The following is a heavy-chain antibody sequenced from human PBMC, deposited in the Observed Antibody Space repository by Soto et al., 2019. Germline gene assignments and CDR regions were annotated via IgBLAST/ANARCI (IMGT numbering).Heavy chain of an antibody. J-gene: IGHJ4*02. CDR2: IYYSGRT. D-gene: IGHD6-13*01. V-gene: IGHV4-39*01. CDR1: GGSISSSSYY. CDR3: ARRGSSSWYGY. Sequence: QLQLQESGPGLVKPSETLSLTCTVSGGSISSSSYYWGWIRQHPGKGLEWIGSIYYSGRTYYNPSLKSPVTISGDTSKNQFSLKLSSVTAGDTAVYYCARRGSSSWYGYWGQGTLVTVSS.